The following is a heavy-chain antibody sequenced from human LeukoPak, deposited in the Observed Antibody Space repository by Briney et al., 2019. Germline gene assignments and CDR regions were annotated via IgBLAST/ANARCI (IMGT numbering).Heavy chain of an antibody. CDR2: ISYDGGNS. J-gene: IGHJ4*02. CDR1: GFTFSSYA. V-gene: IGHV3-30*04. Sequence: GGSLRLSCAASGFTFSSYAMHWVRQAPGKGLEWVAVISYDGGNSYYADSMRGRFTISRDNSKNTLYLQLNSLRAEDTAVFYCARVMLGTVALDYWGQGALVTVSS. CDR3: ARVMLGTVALDY. D-gene: IGHD4-23*01.